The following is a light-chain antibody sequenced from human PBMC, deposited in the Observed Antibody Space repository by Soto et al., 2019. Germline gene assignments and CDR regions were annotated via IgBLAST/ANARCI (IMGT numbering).Light chain of an antibody. Sequence: EIVLTQSPATLTLSPGERATLSCRASQSVSSYLAWYQQKPGQAPRLLIYDASNRATGIPARFSGSGSGTDFTLTISILDPEDFAVYYCQQRSNWPFLTFGGGTKVEIK. J-gene: IGKJ4*01. CDR1: QSVSSY. CDR2: DAS. V-gene: IGKV3-11*01. CDR3: QQRSNWPFLT.